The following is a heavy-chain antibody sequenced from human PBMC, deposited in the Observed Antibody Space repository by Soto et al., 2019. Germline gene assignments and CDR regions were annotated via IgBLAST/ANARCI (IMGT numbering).Heavy chain of an antibody. CDR1: GFTVSSNY. V-gene: IGHV3-53*04. CDR3: ASAGTGTKGGKIYYYYYMDV. J-gene: IGHJ6*03. D-gene: IGHD1-7*01. Sequence: PGGSLRLSCAASGFTVSSNYMSWVRQAPGKGLEWVSVIYSGGSTYYADSVKGRFTISRHNSKNTLYLQMNSLRAEDTAVYYCASAGTGTKGGKIYYYYYMDVWGKGTTVTVSS. CDR2: IYSGGST.